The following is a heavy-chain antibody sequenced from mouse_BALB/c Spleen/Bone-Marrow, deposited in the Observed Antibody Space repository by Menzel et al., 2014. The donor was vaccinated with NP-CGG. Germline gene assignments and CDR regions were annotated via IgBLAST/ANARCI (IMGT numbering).Heavy chain of an antibody. CDR3: TREGYYGSSYVDY. J-gene: IGHJ2*01. V-gene: IGHV1-4*01. CDR2: INPSSGYT. D-gene: IGHD1-1*01. CDR1: GYSFTSYT. Sequence: VQLQQSGAELARPGASVKMSCKASGYSFTSYTMHWVKQRPGQGLEWIGYINPSSGYTNYNQKFKDKATLTVDKSSSTAYMQLSSPTSEDSAVYYCTREGYYGSSYVDYWGQGTTLTVSS.